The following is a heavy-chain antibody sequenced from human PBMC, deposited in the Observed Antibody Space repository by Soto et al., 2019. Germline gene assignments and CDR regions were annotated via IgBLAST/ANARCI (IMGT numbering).Heavy chain of an antibody. D-gene: IGHD3-10*01. CDR1: GFTFSNAW. J-gene: IGHJ6*02. CDR2: IKSKTDGGTT. CDR3: TTDPSITMVRGEDSTQSKGYYYYYGMDV. V-gene: IGHV3-15*07. Sequence: PGGSLRLSCAASGFTFSNAWMNWVRQAPGKGLEWVGRIKSKTDGGTTDYAAPVKGRFTISRDDSKNTLYLQMNSLKTEDTAVYYCTTDPSITMVRGEDSTQSKGYYYYYGMDVWGQGTTVTVSS.